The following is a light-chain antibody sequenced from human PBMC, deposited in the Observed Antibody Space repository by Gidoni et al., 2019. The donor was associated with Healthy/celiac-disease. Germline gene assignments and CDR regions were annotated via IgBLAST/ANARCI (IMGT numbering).Light chain of an antibody. V-gene: IGKV3-15*01. J-gene: IGKJ1*01. CDR1: QSVSSN. CDR2: GAS. Sequence: EIVMTQSPATLSVSPGERATLSCRASQSVSSNLAWYQQKPGQAPRLLIYGASTRATGIPARFSGSGSGTEFTLTISSLQSEDFAVYYCQQYNNWQETFGQXTKVEIK. CDR3: QQYNNWQET.